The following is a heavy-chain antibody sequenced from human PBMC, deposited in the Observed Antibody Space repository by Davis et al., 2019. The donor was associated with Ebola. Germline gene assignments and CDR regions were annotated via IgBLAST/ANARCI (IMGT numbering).Heavy chain of an antibody. CDR3: ASLRRTITGMDDGFDI. V-gene: IGHV5-51*01. J-gene: IGHJ3*02. CDR2: IYTGDSDT. D-gene: IGHD2-8*02. Sequence: GESLKISCKDSGNSFTSHWIGWVRQMPGNGLERMGIIYTGDSDTRYSPSFRGQVTISADKSMKTAFLQWSSLKASDSGMYYCASLRRTITGMDDGFDIWGQGTMVTVSS. CDR1: GNSFTSHW.